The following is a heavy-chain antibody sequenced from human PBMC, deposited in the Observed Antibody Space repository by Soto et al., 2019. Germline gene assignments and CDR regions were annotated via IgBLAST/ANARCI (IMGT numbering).Heavy chain of an antibody. Sequence: KPSETLSLTCTVSGDSMNSDDSYWTWIRQHPGKGLEWIGYILDRGTTYYNPSLKSRVTISVDTSKNQFSLKLRTVTAADTAVYFCARDKYGSGYYFDSWGQRTLVTVSS. V-gene: IGHV4-31*03. D-gene: IGHD1-1*01. CDR2: ILDRGTT. CDR1: GDSMNSDDSY. CDR3: ARDKYGSGYYFDS. J-gene: IGHJ4*02.